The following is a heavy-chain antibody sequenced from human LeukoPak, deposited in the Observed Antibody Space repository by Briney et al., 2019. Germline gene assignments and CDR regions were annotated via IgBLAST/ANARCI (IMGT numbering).Heavy chain of an antibody. J-gene: IGHJ4*02. CDR1: GYTFTSYY. Sequence: ASVKVSCKASGYTFTSYYMHWVRQAPGQGLEWMGIINPSGGSTSYAQKFQGRVTMTRDTSTSTVYMELSSLRSEDTAVYYCARDPSDCSGGSCYSKGVFDYWGQGTLVTVSS. D-gene: IGHD2-15*01. CDR2: INPSGGST. V-gene: IGHV1-46*01. CDR3: ARDPSDCSGGSCYSKGVFDY.